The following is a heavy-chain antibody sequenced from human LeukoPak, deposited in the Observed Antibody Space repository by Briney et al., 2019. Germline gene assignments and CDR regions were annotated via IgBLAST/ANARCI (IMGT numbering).Heavy chain of an antibody. D-gene: IGHD6-19*01. CDR2: INPNSGGT. Sequence: GASVKVSCKASGYTFTGYYMHWVRQAPGQGLEWMGWINPNSGGTNYAQKFQGRVTMTRDTSISTAYMELSRLRSDDTAVYYCARDKEGASGWLYYFDYWGQGTLVTVSS. J-gene: IGHJ4*02. CDR1: GYTFTGYY. CDR3: ARDKEGASGWLYYFDY. V-gene: IGHV1-2*02.